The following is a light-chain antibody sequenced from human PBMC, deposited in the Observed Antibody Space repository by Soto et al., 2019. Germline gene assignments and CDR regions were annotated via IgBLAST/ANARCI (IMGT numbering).Light chain of an antibody. Sequence: QSALTQPASVSGSPGQSITISCTGTSSEVGGYNFVSWYQQHPGKAPKLMISEVSNRPSGVSNRFSGSKSGNTASLTISGLQADDEADYYCSSYTSSTSYVFGTGTKLTVL. CDR2: EVS. V-gene: IGLV2-14*01. CDR3: SSYTSSTSYV. CDR1: SSEVGGYNF. J-gene: IGLJ1*01.